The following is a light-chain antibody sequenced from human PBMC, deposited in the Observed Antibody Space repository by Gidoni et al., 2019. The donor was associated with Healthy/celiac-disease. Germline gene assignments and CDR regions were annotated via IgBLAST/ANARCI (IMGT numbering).Light chain of an antibody. J-gene: IGKJ2*01. Sequence: DIQMTQSPSTLSASVGDRVTITCRASQSISSWLAWYQQKPGKAPKLLIYQASSLESGVPSRISGSGSRTEFTLTISSVQADDFATYCCQQYNSYSYTFGHGTKLEIK. CDR1: QSISSW. CDR3: QQYNSYSYT. CDR2: QAS. V-gene: IGKV1-5*03.